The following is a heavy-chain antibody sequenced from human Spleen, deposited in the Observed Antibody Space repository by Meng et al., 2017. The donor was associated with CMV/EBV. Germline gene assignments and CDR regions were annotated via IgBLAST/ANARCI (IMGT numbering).Heavy chain of an antibody. D-gene: IGHD3-3*01. CDR1: GFTFETYW. CDR2: INAEGTMI. CDR3: ARGDGIPIFDMVYPYYFDY. V-gene: IGHV3-74*03. J-gene: IGHJ4*02. Sequence: GESLKISCGASGFTFETYWMHWVRQAPGKGLVWVSRINAEGTMITYADSVKGRFTISRDNAKRTLYLQMNSLRVEDSAVYYCARGDGIPIFDMVYPYYFDYWGQGVLVTVSS.